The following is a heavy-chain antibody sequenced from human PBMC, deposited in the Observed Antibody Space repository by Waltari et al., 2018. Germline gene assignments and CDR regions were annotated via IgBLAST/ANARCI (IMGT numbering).Heavy chain of an antibody. J-gene: IGHJ5*02. CDR1: NYSITSGSF. CDR2: IYHTGTT. V-gene: IGHV4-38-2*02. CDR3: ARDKGFYDVLPGRGWFDP. D-gene: IGHD3-9*01. Sequence: QVQLQESGPGLVKPSETLSLTCTVPNYSITSGSFWGWIGQSPGKGLEWIGSIYHTGTTYFNPSLKSRVTISIDTSKKQFSLRLRSVTAADTGVYFCARDKGFYDVLPGRGWFDPWGQGTLVTVSS.